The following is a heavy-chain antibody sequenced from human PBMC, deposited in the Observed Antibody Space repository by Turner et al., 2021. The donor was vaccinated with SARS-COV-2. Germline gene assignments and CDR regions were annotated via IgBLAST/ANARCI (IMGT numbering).Heavy chain of an antibody. V-gene: IGHV1-69*10. Sequence: SSVKVSCKASGGTFSSYAINWVRQAPGQGLEWMGGIIPLLGIANHAQKFQGRVTITADKSTSTAYMELSSLRSEDTAVYYCARDKMLAAMPTSGMDVWGQGTTVTVSS. D-gene: IGHD2-2*01. J-gene: IGHJ6*02. CDR2: IIPLLGIA. CDR1: GGTFSSYA. CDR3: ARDKMLAAMPTSGMDV.